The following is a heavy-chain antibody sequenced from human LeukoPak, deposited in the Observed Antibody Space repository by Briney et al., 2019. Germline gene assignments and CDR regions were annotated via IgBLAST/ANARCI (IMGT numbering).Heavy chain of an antibody. V-gene: IGHV3-48*03. CDR1: GFTFSSYE. D-gene: IGHD3-22*01. CDR2: ISSSGSTI. J-gene: IGHJ5*02. CDR3: AKVDYYDSSGNYPNWFDP. Sequence: GGSLRLSCAASGFTFSSYEMNWVRQAPGKGLEWVSYISSSGSTIYYADSVKGRFTISRDNAKNSLYLQMNSLRPEDTAVYYCAKVDYYDSSGNYPNWFDPWGQGTLVTVSS.